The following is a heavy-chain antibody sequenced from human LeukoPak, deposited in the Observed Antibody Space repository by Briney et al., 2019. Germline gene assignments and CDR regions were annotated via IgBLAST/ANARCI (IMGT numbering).Heavy chain of an antibody. CDR2: INSDGSST. D-gene: IGHD4-11*01. V-gene: IGHV3-74*01. CDR1: GFTFSSYW. Sequence: GGSLRLSCAASGFTFSSYWMHCVRQAPGKGLVWVSRINSDGSSTSYADSVKGRFTISRDNAKNTLYLQMNSLRAEDTAVYYCARDPAFDDYSNYGEDWGQGTLVTVSS. J-gene: IGHJ4*02. CDR3: ARDPAFDDYSNYGED.